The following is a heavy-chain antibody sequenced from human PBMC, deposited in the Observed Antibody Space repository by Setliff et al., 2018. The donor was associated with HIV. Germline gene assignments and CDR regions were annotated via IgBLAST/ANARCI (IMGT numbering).Heavy chain of an antibody. D-gene: IGHD3-22*01. V-gene: IGHV3-33*01. J-gene: IGHJ4*02. CDR3: AGSRGYFVKAD. CDR2: IWFDGSTE. Sequence: QPGGSLRLSCAASGFTFNSYPMHWVRQAPGKGLEWVAVIWFDGSTEYYADSMKGRFTISRDNSRDTLYLQMDSLRGEDTAVYYCAGSRGYFVKADWGQGTLVTV. CDR1: GFTFNSYP.